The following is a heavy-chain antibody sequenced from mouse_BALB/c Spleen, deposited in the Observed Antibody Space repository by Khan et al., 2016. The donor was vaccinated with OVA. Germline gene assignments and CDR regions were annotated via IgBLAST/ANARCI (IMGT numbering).Heavy chain of an antibody. CDR3: TRLAYDDDSAGFAY. V-gene: IGHV5-6*01. J-gene: IGHJ3*01. Sequence: DVHLVESGGDLVKPGGSLKLSCAASGFTFSTYGMSWVRPTPDRRLEWVATVSTGGSYTYYPDSVPGRFTISSDNAKNTLYLQMNSLKSDDTAIFYCTRLAYDDDSAGFAYWGQGTLVTVSA. D-gene: IGHD2-4*01. CDR1: GFTFSTYG. CDR2: VSTGGSYT.